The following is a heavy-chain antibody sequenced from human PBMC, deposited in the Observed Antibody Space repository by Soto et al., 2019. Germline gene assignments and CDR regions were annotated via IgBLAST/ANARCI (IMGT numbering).Heavy chain of an antibody. V-gene: IGHV3-53*01. CDR2: FYSSGNP. J-gene: IGHJ6*02. CDR3: ATSPRVAV. Sequence: EVQLVESGGGLIQPGGSLRLSCAASGFTVSNNYMIWVRQAPGKGLEWVSLFYSSGNPHYADSVRGRFTISRDKSNNTLYLQINSLRAEDTAVYYCATSPRVAVWGQGTTVTLSS. CDR1: GFTVSNNY.